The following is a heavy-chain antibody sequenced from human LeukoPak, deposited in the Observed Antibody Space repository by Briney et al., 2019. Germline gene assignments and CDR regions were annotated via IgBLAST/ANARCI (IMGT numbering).Heavy chain of an antibody. CDR2: ISYDGSNK. CDR1: GFTFSSYG. D-gene: IGHD4-17*01. V-gene: IGHV3-30*18. CDR3: AKANGDQGELVYYFDY. Sequence: GGSLRLSCAASGFTFSSYGMHWVRQAPGRGLEWVAVISYDGSNKYYADSVKGRFTISRDNPKNTLYLQMNSLRAEDTAVYYCAKANGDQGELVYYFDYWGQGTLVTVSS. J-gene: IGHJ4*02.